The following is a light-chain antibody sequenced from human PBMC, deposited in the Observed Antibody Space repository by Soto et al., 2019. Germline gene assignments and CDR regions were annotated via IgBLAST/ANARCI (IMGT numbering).Light chain of an antibody. J-gene: IGLJ3*02. CDR1: SSNIGRSY. Sequence: QSVLTQSPSASGTPGQRVTFSCSGSSSNIGRSYVYWYQQLPGTAPKLLIHNNNQRPSGVPDRVSGSKSGTSASLAISGLQSEDEADYYCAVWDDSVNGWVFGGGTKLTVL. CDR3: AVWDDSVNGWV. CDR2: NNN. V-gene: IGLV1-44*01.